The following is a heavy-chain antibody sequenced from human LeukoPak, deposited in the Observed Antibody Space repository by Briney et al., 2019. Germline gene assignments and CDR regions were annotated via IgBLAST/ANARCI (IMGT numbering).Heavy chain of an antibody. D-gene: IGHD2-21*01. V-gene: IGHV5-51*01. J-gene: IGHJ4*02. CDR3: ARTPASMHYPSRRDDGHFDY. CDR1: GYRLTNNW. CDR2: ILPGDSET. Sequence: GESLKISCKVSGYRLTNNWIGWVRQVPGKGLEWMGIILPGDSETRYSPSFQGQVSISVDTSIRTAYLQWSTLRASDSAIYYCARTPASMHYPSRRDDGHFDYWGQGTLVTVSS.